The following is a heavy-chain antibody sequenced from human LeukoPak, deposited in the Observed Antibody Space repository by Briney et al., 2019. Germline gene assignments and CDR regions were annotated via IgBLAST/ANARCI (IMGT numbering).Heavy chain of an antibody. V-gene: IGHV3-9*01. CDR3: AKDLSGRYYSMVRGVPVFDY. J-gene: IGHJ4*02. CDR2: ISWNSGSI. Sequence: PGGSLRLSCAASGFTFDDYAMHWVRQAPGKGLEWVSGISWNSGSIGYADSVKGRFTISRDNAKNSLYLQMNSLRAEDTALYYCAKDLSGRYYSMVRGVPVFDYWGQGTLVTVSS. CDR1: GFTFDDYA. D-gene: IGHD3-10*01.